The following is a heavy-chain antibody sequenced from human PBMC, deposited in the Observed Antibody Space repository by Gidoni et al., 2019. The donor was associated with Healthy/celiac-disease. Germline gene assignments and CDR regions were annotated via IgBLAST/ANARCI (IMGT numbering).Heavy chain of an antibody. V-gene: IGHV4-59*01. D-gene: IGHD3-10*01. J-gene: IGHJ3*02. Sequence: QVQLQASGPGLLKPSETLSLTCTVSGGCISGYYWSWIRQPPGKGLEWMRYIYYSGSTNYNPSLKSRVTISVDTATNQCSLKLSCVTSADTAVYYCARLLWFVELATDAFDIWGQGTMVTVSS. CDR2: IYYSGST. CDR1: GGCISGYY. CDR3: ARLLWFVELATDAFDI.